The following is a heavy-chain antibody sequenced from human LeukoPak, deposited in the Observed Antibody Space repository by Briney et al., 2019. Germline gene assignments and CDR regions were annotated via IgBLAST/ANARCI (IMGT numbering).Heavy chain of an antibody. CDR3: ARLGGAVAGSDAFDI. J-gene: IGHJ3*02. CDR1: GYTLTELS. V-gene: IGHV1-24*01. Sequence: ASVKVSCKVSGYTLTELSMHWVRQAPGKGLEWMGGFDPEDGETIYAQKFQGRVTMTEDTSTDTAYMELSSLRSEDTAVYYCARLGGAVAGSDAFDIWGQGTMVTVSS. D-gene: IGHD6-19*01. CDR2: FDPEDGET.